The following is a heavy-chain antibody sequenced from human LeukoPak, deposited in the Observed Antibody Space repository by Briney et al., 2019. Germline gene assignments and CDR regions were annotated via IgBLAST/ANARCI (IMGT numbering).Heavy chain of an antibody. Sequence: GGSLRLSCAASGFTFDDYAMHWVRQAPGKGLEWVSGISWNSGSIGYADSVKGRFTISRDNAKNSLYLQMNSLRADDTALYYCAKRMVRGGAFDIWGQGTMVTVSS. CDR2: ISWNSGSI. D-gene: IGHD3-10*01. CDR1: GFTFDDYA. J-gene: IGHJ3*02. V-gene: IGHV3-9*01. CDR3: AKRMVRGGAFDI.